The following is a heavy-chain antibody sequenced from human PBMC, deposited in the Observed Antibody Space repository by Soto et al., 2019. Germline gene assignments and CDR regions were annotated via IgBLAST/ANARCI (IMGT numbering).Heavy chain of an antibody. V-gene: IGHV4-59*01. J-gene: IGHJ4*02. CDR1: GGSISSYY. CDR3: ARDRDSSSWVVYDY. Sequence: TSETLSLTCTVSGGSISSYYWSWIRQPPGKGLEWIGYIYYSGSTNYNPSLKSRVTISVDTSKNQFSLKLSSVTAADTAVYYCARDRDSSSWVVYDYWGQGTLVTVSS. D-gene: IGHD6-6*01. CDR2: IYYSGST.